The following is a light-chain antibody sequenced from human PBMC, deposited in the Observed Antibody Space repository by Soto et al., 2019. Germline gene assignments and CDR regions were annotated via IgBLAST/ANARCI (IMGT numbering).Light chain of an antibody. CDR1: QSVSSSY. CDR3: QQYHNWPA. Sequence: ELVLTPSPGTLSLSPGERATLSCRASQSVSSSYLAWYQQKPGQAPRLLIYGASSRATGIPDRFSGSGSGTEFTLTLSSLQSDDFAVYFCQQYHNWPAFGQGTKVDIK. V-gene: IGKV3-20*01. CDR2: GAS. J-gene: IGKJ1*01.